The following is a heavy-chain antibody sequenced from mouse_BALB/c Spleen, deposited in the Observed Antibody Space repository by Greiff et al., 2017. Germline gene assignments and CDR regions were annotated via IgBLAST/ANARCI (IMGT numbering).Heavy chain of an antibody. CDR1: GYTFTSYW. D-gene: IGHD2-1*01. J-gene: IGHJ3*01. V-gene: IGHV1-69*02. CDR3: TYGNYAWFDY. CDR2: IYPSDSYT. Sequence: QVHVKQSGAELVRPGASVKLSCKASGYTFTSYWINWVKQRPGQGLEWIGNIYPSDSYTNYNQKFKDKATLTVDKSSSTAYMQLSSPTSEDSAVYYCTYGNYAWFDYWGQGTLVTVSA.